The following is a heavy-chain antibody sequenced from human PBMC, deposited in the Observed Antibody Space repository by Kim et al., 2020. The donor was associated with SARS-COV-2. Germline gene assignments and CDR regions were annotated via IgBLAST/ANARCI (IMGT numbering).Heavy chain of an antibody. Sequence: GESLKISCKGSGYSFTSYWIGWVRQMPGKGLEWMGIIYPGDSDTRYSPSFQGQVTISADKSISTAYLQWSSLKASDTAMYYCARRPQLGTAIDPNFDYWGQGTLVTVSS. J-gene: IGHJ4*02. D-gene: IGHD5-18*01. CDR2: IYPGDSDT. CDR1: GYSFTSYW. CDR3: ARRPQLGTAIDPNFDY. V-gene: IGHV5-51*01.